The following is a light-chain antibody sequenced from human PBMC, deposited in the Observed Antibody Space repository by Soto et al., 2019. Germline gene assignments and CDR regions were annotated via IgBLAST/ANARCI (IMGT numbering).Light chain of an antibody. V-gene: IGLV4-69*01. Sequence: QPVLTQSPSASASLGASVKLTCTLSSGHSSYAIAWHQQQPEKGPRYLMKLNSDGSHSKGDGIHDRFSGSSSGAERYLTISSLQSEDEADYYCQTCGTGIRVFGGGTKVTVL. CDR3: QTCGTGIRV. CDR2: LNSDGSH. J-gene: IGLJ3*02. CDR1: SGHSSYA.